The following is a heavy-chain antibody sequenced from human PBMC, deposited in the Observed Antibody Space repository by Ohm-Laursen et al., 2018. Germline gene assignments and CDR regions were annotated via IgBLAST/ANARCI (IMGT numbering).Heavy chain of an antibody. CDR1: GFTFSIYR. CDR3: VRDRDSSSWHYYFDP. CDR2: ITDSSTYT. D-gene: IGHD6-13*01. Sequence: SLRLSCAASGFTFSIYRMNWVRQAPGKGLEWVSSITDSSTYTYYADSVKGRFTISRDNTKNSLYLQMNSLRAEDTAVYYCVRDRDSSSWHYYFDPWGQGTLVTVSS. V-gene: IGHV3-21*01. J-gene: IGHJ5*02.